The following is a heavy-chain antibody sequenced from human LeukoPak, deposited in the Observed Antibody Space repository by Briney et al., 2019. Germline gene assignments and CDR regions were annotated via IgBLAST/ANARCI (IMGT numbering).Heavy chain of an antibody. V-gene: IGHV1-69*05. CDR1: GGTFSSYA. Sequence: SVKVSCKASGGTFSSYAISWVRQAPGQGLEWMGRIIPIFGTANYAQKFQGRVTITTDESTSTAYMELSSLRSEDTAVCYCARVSSGYSGYDYWGQGTLVTVSS. J-gene: IGHJ4*02. CDR3: ARVSSGYSGYDY. D-gene: IGHD5-12*01. CDR2: IIPIFGTA.